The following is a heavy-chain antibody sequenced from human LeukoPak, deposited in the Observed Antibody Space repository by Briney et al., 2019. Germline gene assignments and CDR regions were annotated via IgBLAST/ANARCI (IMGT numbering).Heavy chain of an antibody. CDR2: SANIADSYTT. Sequence: GGSLRLSCADSRFTFSDQYMDWVRQAPGKGLEWVGRSANIADSYTTEYAASVKGRFTISRDDSKNPMFLQMNSLKIEDTAVYYCTRGYSGASIYAFDIWGLGTMVTVSS. J-gene: IGHJ3*02. V-gene: IGHV3-72*01. CDR3: TRGYSGASIYAFDI. CDR1: RFTFSDQY. D-gene: IGHD5-12*01.